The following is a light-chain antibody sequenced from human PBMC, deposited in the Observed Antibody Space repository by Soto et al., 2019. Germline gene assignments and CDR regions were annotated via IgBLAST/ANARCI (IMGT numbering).Light chain of an antibody. CDR3: QQYGSSPSGT. J-gene: IGKJ1*01. Sequence: EIVLTQSPGTLSLSPGERATLSCRASQSVSSSYLAWYQQKPGQAPRLLIYGASSRATGIPDRFSGSGSGTDLTLTISRLEPEDFAVYYCQQYGSSPSGTFGQGIKVEIK. CDR1: QSVSSSY. CDR2: GAS. V-gene: IGKV3-20*01.